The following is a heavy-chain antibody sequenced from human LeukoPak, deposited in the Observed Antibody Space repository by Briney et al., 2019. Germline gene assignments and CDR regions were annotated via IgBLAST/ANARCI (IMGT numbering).Heavy chain of an antibody. Sequence: PGGSLRLSCAASGFTFSSYAMHWVRQAPGKGLEWVAVISYDGSNKYYADSVKGRFTISRDNSKNTLYLQMNSLRAEDTAVYYCARDLHDIVVVVAATLGAFDIWGQGTMVTVSS. CDR2: ISYDGSNK. J-gene: IGHJ3*02. V-gene: IGHV3-30*04. D-gene: IGHD2-15*01. CDR1: GFTFSSYA. CDR3: ARDLHDIVVVVAATLGAFDI.